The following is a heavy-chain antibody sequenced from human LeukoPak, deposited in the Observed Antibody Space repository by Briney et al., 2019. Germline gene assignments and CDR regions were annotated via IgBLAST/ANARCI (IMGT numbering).Heavy chain of an antibody. D-gene: IGHD3-22*01. CDR1: GFTFSSYA. J-gene: IGHJ4*02. CDR3: AKTSYYDSRGYFDY. CDR2: ISGSGGST. V-gene: IGHV3-23*01. Sequence: PGGSLRLSCATSGFTFSSYAMSWVRQAPRKGLEWVSTISGSGGSTYQADSVEGRFTISRDNSKNTLYLQMNSLRAEDTAVYYCAKTSYYDSRGYFDYWGRGTLVTVSS.